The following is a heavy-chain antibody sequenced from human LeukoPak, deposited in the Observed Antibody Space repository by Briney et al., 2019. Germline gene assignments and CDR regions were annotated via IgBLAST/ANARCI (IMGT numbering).Heavy chain of an antibody. CDR1: GYTFTSYD. V-gene: IGHV1-8*01. J-gene: IGHJ5*02. Sequence: GASVKVSCKASGYTFTSYDINWVRQATGQGLEWMGWMNPNSGNTGYAQKFQGRVTMTRNTSISTAYMELSSLRSEDTAVYYCARGEGSSGYSGYDLWYNWFDPWGQGTLVTVSS. D-gene: IGHD5-12*01. CDR2: MNPNSGNT. CDR3: ARGEGSSGYSGYDLWYNWFDP.